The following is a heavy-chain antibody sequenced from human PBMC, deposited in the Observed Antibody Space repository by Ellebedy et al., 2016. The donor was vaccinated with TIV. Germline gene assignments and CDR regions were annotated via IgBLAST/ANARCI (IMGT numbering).Heavy chain of an antibody. CDR2: IFYSGST. V-gene: IGHV4-31*03. CDR3: AKENYGIDV. CDR1: GGSISSGGYY. Sequence: LRLSCTVSGGSISSGGYYWSWNRQRPGKGLEWMGYIFYSGSTYYNPSLKSRLTISVDTSKNQFSLNLSSVTAADTALYYCAKENYGIDVWGQGTTVIVSS. J-gene: IGHJ6*02.